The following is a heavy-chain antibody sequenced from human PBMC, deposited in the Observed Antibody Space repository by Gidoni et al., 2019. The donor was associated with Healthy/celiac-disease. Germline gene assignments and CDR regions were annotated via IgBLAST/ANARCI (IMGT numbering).Heavy chain of an antibody. V-gene: IGHV3-15*01. CDR3: TTDWRTGYYPDAFDI. CDR1: GFTFRNAW. D-gene: IGHD3-9*01. J-gene: IGHJ3*02. CDR2: IKSKTDGGTT. Sequence: EVQLVESGGGLVKPGGSLRLSCAAPGFTFRNAWMSWVRQAPGKGLEWVGRIKSKTDGGTTDYAAPVKGRFTISRDDSKNTLYLQMNSLKTEDTAVYYCTTDWRTGYYPDAFDIWGQGTMVTVSS.